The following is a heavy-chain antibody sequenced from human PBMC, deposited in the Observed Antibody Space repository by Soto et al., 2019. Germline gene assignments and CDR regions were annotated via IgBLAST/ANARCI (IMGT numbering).Heavy chain of an antibody. CDR3: ARVGGGLFDH. CDR2: IFHRGTA. V-gene: IGHV4-4*02. J-gene: IGHJ4*02. CDR1: NGSISSDNW. Sequence: QVQLQESGPGLVKPSGALSLTCAVSNGSISSDNWWSWVRQPPGKGLEWIGEIFHRGTANYNPSLKSQITISVDKSKNQFSLEMNSVTAADTAVYYCARVGGGLFDHWGQGTLVTVSS.